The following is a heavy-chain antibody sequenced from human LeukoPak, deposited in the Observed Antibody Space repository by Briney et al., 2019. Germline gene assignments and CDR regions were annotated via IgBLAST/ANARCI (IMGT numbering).Heavy chain of an antibody. Sequence: GASVKVSCKASGYTFTSYGISWVRQAPGQGLEWMGWISAYNGYTKSAKNLQGRVTMTTDTSTSTAYMELRSLRSDDTAVYYCARNDSSAYDYWGQGTLVTVSS. D-gene: IGHD2-15*01. CDR1: GYTFTSYG. V-gene: IGHV1-18*01. J-gene: IGHJ4*02. CDR2: ISAYNGYT. CDR3: ARNDSSAYDY.